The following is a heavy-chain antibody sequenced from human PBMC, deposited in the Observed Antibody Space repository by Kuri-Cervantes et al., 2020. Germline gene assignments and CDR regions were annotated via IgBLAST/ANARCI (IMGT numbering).Heavy chain of an antibody. CDR1: GGSISSYY. J-gene: IGHJ2*01. D-gene: IGHD2-2*01. Sequence: SETLSLTCTVSGGSISSYYWSWIRQPPGKGLEWIGSIYYSGSTYYNPSLKSRVTISVDTSKNQFSLKLSSVTAAETAVYYFARNLRGSVCTYCSNTTCPVCWYFDLWGRGTLVTVSS. V-gene: IGHV4-59*05. CDR2: IYYSGST. CDR3: ARNLRGSVCTYCSNTTCPVCWYFDL.